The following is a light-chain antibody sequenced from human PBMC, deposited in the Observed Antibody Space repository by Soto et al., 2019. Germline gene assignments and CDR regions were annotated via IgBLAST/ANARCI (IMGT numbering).Light chain of an antibody. V-gene: IGLV2-14*03. Sequence: QSALTQPASVSWSPGQSITISCTGTSSYVVAYNFVSWHQQHPGKAPKLMIYNVYDRPSGISYRFCGSKSGNTASLTISGLQGEDEADYYCGAYTVSXTYVVGTGTKVXV. J-gene: IGLJ1*01. CDR2: NVY. CDR3: GAYTVSXTYV. CDR1: SSYVVAYNF.